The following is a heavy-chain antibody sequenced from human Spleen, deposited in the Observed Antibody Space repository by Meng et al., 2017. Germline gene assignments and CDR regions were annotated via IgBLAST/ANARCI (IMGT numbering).Heavy chain of an antibody. Sequence: SETLSLTCTVPGGSISSYYWSWIRQPPGKGLEWIGYIYYSGSTNYSPSLKSRVTISVDTSKNQFSLKLSSVTAADTAVYYCARVVGCSSTSCYDGPYYFDYWGQGTLVTVSS. J-gene: IGHJ4*02. V-gene: IGHV4-59*08. CDR1: GGSISSYY. D-gene: IGHD2-2*01. CDR3: ARVVGCSSTSCYDGPYYFDY. CDR2: IYYSGST.